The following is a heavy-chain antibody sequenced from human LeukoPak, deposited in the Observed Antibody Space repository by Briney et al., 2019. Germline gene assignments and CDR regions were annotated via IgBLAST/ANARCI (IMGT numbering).Heavy chain of an antibody. D-gene: IGHD6-13*01. CDR3: ARVRAAAEGTTFDY. Sequence: GGSLKLSCAASGFTFSGYSMNWVRQAPGKGLEWVSYISRDSSVIYYADSVKGRFTISRDNAKNSLYLQMNSLGAEDTAVFYCARVRAAAEGTTFDYWGQGTLVTVSS. J-gene: IGHJ4*02. V-gene: IGHV3-48*01. CDR2: ISRDSSVI. CDR1: GFTFSGYS.